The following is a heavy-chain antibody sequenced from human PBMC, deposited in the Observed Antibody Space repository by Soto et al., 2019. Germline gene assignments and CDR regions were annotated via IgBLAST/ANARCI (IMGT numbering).Heavy chain of an antibody. V-gene: IGHV3-74*01. CDR3: ARVTREVVPAAIDY. Sequence: GGSLRLSCAASGFTFSSYWIHWVRQAPGKGLVWVSRINSDGSSTTYADSVKGRFTISRDNAKNTLYLQMTSLRAEDTAVYYCARVTREVVPAAIDYWGQGTLVTVSS. D-gene: IGHD2-2*01. J-gene: IGHJ4*02. CDR1: GFTFSSYW. CDR2: INSDGSST.